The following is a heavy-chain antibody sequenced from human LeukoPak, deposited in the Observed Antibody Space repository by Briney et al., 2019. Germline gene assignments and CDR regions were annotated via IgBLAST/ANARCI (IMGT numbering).Heavy chain of an antibody. CDR3: AKELFLWFGELSGSPGGLDDY. Sequence: GGSLRLSCAASGFTFSSYAMSWVRQAPGKGLEWVSAISGSGGSTYYADSVKGRFTISRDNSKNTLYLQMNSLRAEDTAVYYCAKELFLWFGELSGSPGGLDDYWGQGTLVTVSS. V-gene: IGHV3-23*01. J-gene: IGHJ4*02. D-gene: IGHD3-10*01. CDR1: GFTFSSYA. CDR2: ISGSGGST.